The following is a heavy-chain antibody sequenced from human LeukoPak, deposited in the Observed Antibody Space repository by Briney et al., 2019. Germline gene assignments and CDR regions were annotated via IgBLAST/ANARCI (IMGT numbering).Heavy chain of an antibody. Sequence: PGGALRLSCAASGFTFSGYWMSWVRQAPGKGLEWVANIKQDGSEKHYVDYVKGRFTISRDNAKISLFLQMNSLRGEDTAVYYCARDWQWQQLDGDAFDIWGQGTMVTVSS. D-gene: IGHD6-13*01. CDR1: GFTFSGYW. CDR3: ARDWQWQQLDGDAFDI. CDR2: IKQDGSEK. V-gene: IGHV3-7*04. J-gene: IGHJ3*02.